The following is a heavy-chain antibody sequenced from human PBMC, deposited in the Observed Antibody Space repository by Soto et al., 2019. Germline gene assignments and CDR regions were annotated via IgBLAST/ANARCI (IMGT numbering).Heavy chain of an antibody. CDR1: GYSFTSYW. J-gene: IGHJ5*02. CDR3: ARRGTREWFDP. CDR2: IYPGDSDT. D-gene: IGHD1-26*01. Sequence: GESLKISFKGSGYSFTSYWVGWVRQMPGKGLECMGIIYPGDSDTRYSPSFQGQVIISADKSISTAYLQWSSLKASDTAIYYCARRGTREWFDPWGQGTLVTVSS. V-gene: IGHV5-51*01.